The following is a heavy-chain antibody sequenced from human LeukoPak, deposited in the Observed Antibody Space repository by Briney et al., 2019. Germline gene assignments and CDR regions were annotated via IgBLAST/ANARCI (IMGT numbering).Heavy chain of an antibody. V-gene: IGHV3-30*18. D-gene: IGHD2-8*01. CDR2: ISYDGSNK. J-gene: IGHJ4*02. CDR3: AKGSGTSGNPDY. Sequence: PGGSPRLSCAASGFTFSSYVMHWVRQVPGKGLVWLAVISYDGSNKYYADSVKGRFTTSRDNSKNTLYLQMNSLRTEDTAVYYCAKGSGTSGNPDYWGQGTLVTVSS. CDR1: GFTFSSYV.